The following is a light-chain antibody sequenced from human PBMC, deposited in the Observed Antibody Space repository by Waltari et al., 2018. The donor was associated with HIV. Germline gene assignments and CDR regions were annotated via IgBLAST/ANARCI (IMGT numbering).Light chain of an antibody. CDR2: RNN. J-gene: IGLJ2*01. Sequence: QSVLTQPPSASGTPEQRVTISCSGSSSNIGSKYVYWYQKLPGSAPKLLIYRNNQRPSGVPDRFSGSKSGTSASLAISGLRSEDEADYYCAAWDDTLSVLFGGGTKLTVL. CDR1: SSNIGSKY. CDR3: AAWDDTLSVL. V-gene: IGLV1-47*01.